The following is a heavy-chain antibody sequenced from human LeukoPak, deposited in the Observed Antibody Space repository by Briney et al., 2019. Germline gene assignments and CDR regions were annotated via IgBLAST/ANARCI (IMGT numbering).Heavy chain of an antibody. CDR2: ISAYNGNT. D-gene: IGHD3-22*01. V-gene: IGHV1-18*01. Sequence: ASVKVSCKASGYTFTSYGISWVRQAPGQGLEWMGWISAYNGNTNCAQKLQGRVTMTTDTSTSTAYMELRSLRSDDTAVYYCARAITMIVVELNWFDPWGQGTLVTVSS. J-gene: IGHJ5*02. CDR3: ARAITMIVVELNWFDP. CDR1: GYTFTSYG.